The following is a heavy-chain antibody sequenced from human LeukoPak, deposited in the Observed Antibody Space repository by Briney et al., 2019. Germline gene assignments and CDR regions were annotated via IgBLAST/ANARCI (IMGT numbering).Heavy chain of an antibody. CDR2: IYYSGST. CDR1: GASISSSSYY. D-gene: IGHD1-1*01. V-gene: IGHV4-39*01. Sequence: SETLSLTCTVSGASISSSSYYWAWIRQPPGQGLEWIGTIYYSGSTYYNPSLRSRVTISVDTSKNQFSLRLSSVTAADTAVFYRARHGTVNWFDRWGQGILVTVSS. CDR3: ARHGTVNWFDR. J-gene: IGHJ5*02.